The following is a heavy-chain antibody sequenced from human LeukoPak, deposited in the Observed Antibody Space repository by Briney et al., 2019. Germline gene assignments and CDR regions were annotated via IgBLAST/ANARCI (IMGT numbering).Heavy chain of an antibody. V-gene: IGHV4-39*01. CDR1: GGSVSSSTYY. CDR2: IYYAGSS. CDR3: ARLSKGRYFDYIFDF. D-gene: IGHD3-9*01. J-gene: IGHJ4*02. Sequence: SETLSLTCAVSGGSVSSSTYYWGWIRQPPGKGLEWIGNIYYAGSSYYNPSLKSRVTMSVDTSKNQFSLKMNSVTAADTAVYYCARLSKGRYFDYIFDFWGQGTLLTVSS.